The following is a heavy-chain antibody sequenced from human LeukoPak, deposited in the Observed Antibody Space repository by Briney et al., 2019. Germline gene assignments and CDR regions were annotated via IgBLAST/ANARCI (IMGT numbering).Heavy chain of an antibody. CDR1: GFPFNCYA. V-gene: IGHV3-64*04. Sequence: GGSLRLSCSASGFPFNCYAMHWVRPAPGKGLEYVSAISSNGGSTYYADSVKGRFTISRDNSKNTLYLQMNSLRVEDTAVYYCARGVVVTLGTYYFDYWGQGTLVTVSS. CDR3: ARGVVVTLGTYYFDY. CDR2: ISSNGGST. J-gene: IGHJ4*02. D-gene: IGHD2-21*02.